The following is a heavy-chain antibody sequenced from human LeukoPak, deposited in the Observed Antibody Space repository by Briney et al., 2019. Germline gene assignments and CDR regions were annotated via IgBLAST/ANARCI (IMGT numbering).Heavy chain of an antibody. Sequence: PGGSLRLSCAASGFSFSGYGMHWVRQAPGEGLEWVAFIRYDGSNEYYADSVKGRFTISRDKSKNTLSLQMNGLRVEDTAVYYCAKVMPPGRIRFYSYYMDVWGKGTTVTVS. CDR3: AKVMPPGRIRFYSYYMDV. V-gene: IGHV3-30*02. CDR2: IRYDGSNE. J-gene: IGHJ6*03. CDR1: GFSFSGYG. D-gene: IGHD2-15*01.